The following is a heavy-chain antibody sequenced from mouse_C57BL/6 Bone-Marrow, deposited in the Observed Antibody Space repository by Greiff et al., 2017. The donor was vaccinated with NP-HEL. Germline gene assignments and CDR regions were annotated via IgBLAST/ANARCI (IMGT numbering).Heavy chain of an antibody. D-gene: IGHD2-13*01. CDR2: IDPETGGT. V-gene: IGHV1-15*01. Sequence: VQLQQSGAELVRPGASVTLSCKASGYTFTDYEMHWVKQTPVHGLEWIGAIDPETGGTAYNQKFKGKAILTADKSSSTAYMELRSLASDDSAVYYCTICDDWFAYWGKGTLVTVSA. CDR1: GYTFTDYE. CDR3: TICDDWFAY. J-gene: IGHJ3*01.